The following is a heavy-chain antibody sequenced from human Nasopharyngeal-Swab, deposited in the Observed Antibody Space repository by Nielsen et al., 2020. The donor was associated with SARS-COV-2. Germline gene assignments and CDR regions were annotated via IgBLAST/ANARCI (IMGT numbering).Heavy chain of an antibody. V-gene: IGHV5-51*01. CDR3: ARPTYYYDSSGYYSPGRPDAFDI. CDR1: GYSFTSYW. D-gene: IGHD3-22*01. J-gene: IGHJ3*02. CDR2: IYPGDPDT. Sequence: KVSCKGSGYSFTSYWIRWVRQMPGKGLEWMGIIYPGDPDTRYSPSFQGQVTISADKSISTAYLQWSSLKASDTAMYYCARPTYYYDSSGYYSPGRPDAFDIWGQGTMVTVSS.